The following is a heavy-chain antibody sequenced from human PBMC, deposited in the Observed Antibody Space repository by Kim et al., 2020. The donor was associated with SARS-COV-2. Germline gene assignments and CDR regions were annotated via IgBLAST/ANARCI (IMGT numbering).Heavy chain of an antibody. Sequence: SETLSLTCAVYGGSFSGYYWSWIRQPPGKGLEWIGEINHSGSTNYNPSLKSRVTISVDTSKNQFSLKLSSVTAADTAVYYCARDIVVVPAAVQGFDPWGQGTLVTVSS. CDR1: GGSFSGYY. D-gene: IGHD2-2*01. CDR2: INHSGST. V-gene: IGHV4-34*01. CDR3: ARDIVVVPAAVQGFDP. J-gene: IGHJ5*02.